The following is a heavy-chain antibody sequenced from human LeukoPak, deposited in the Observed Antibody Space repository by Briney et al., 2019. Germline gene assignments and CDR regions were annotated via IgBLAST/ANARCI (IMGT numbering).Heavy chain of an antibody. CDR2: IYYSGST. D-gene: IGHD6-13*01. V-gene: IGHV4-30-4*01. CDR1: GGSISSGDYY. CDR3: ARVVPEEAAAGNYYYGMDV. Sequence: PSQTLSLTCTVSGGSISSGDYYWSWIRQPPGKGLEWIGYIYYSGSTYYNPSLKSRVTISVDTSKNQLSLKLSSVTAADTAVYYCARVVPEEAAAGNYYYGMDVWGQGTTVTVSS. J-gene: IGHJ6*02.